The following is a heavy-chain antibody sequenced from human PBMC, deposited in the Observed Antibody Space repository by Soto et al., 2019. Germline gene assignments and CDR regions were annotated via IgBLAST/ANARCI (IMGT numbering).Heavy chain of an antibody. J-gene: IGHJ3*02. Sequence: QVQLVESGGGVVQPGRSLRLSCAASGFTFSSYGMHWVRQAPGKGLEWVAVISYDGSNKYYADSVKGRFTISRDNSKNTLYLQMNSLRAEDTAVYYCAKDPGDCSGGSCYSGSGAFDIWGQGTMVTVSS. CDR1: GFTFSSYG. V-gene: IGHV3-30*18. D-gene: IGHD2-15*01. CDR3: AKDPGDCSGGSCYSGSGAFDI. CDR2: ISYDGSNK.